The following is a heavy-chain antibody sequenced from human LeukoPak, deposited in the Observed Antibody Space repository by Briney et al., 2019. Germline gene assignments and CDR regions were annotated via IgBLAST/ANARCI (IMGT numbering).Heavy chain of an antibody. Sequence: PGGSLRLSCAASGFTFSSYGMHWVRQAPGKGLEWVAVISYDGSNKYYADSVKGRFTISRDNSKNTLYLQMNSLRAEDTAVYYCAREYCTPPAICYYMDVWGKGTTVTVSS. V-gene: IGHV3-30*03. D-gene: IGHD2-8*01. CDR1: GFTFSSYG. CDR3: AREYCTPPAICYYMDV. J-gene: IGHJ6*03. CDR2: ISYDGSNK.